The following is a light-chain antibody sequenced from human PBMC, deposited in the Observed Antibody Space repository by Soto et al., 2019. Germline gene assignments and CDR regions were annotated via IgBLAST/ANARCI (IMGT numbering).Light chain of an antibody. Sequence: EIVLTQSPATLSLSPGERATLSCRASQSVSSYLAGYQQKPGQAPRLLIYGASNRATGIPARFSGSGSGTDFPLTISSLEPEDFAVYYCQQRSNWPTFGQGTKV. V-gene: IGKV3-11*01. CDR3: QQRSNWPT. CDR2: GAS. J-gene: IGKJ1*01. CDR1: QSVSSY.